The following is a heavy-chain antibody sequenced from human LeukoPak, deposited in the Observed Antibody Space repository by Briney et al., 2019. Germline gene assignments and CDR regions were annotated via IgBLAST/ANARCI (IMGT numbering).Heavy chain of an antibody. CDR3: ARAGILTGYYKGYYFDC. CDR2: ISYDGSNK. V-gene: IGHV3-30*04. J-gene: IGHJ4*02. CDR1: GGTFSSYA. Sequence: SCKASGGTFSSYAMHWVRQAPGKGLEWVAVISYDGSNKYYADSVKGRFTISRDNSKNTLYLQMNSLRAEDTAVYYCARAGILTGYYKGYYFDCWGQGTLVTVSS. D-gene: IGHD3-9*01.